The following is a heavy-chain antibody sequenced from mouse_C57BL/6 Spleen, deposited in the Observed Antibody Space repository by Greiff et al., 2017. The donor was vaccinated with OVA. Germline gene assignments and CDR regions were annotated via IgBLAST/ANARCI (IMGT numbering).Heavy chain of an antibody. Sequence: QVTLKVCGPGLLQSSQTLSLTCSFSGFSLSTSGMGVSWIRQPSGKGLEWLAHIYWDDDKRYTPSLKSRLTISNDTSRNQVFLKITSVDTADTATYYCARRAYYYGSSSYYYGYWGQGTTLTVSS. J-gene: IGHJ2*01. CDR3: ARRAYYYGSSSYYYGY. CDR1: GFSLSTSGMG. V-gene: IGHV8-12*01. D-gene: IGHD1-1*01. CDR2: IYWDDDK.